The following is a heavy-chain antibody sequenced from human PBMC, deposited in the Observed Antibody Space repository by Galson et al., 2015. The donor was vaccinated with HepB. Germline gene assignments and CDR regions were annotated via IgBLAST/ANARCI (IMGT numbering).Heavy chain of an antibody. Sequence: SLRLSCAASGFTFSNAWMSWVRQAPGKGLEWVGRIKSNTDGGTTDYAAPVKGRFTISRDDSKNTLYLQMNSLKTEDIAVYYCTSGTLWFGGAFDIWGQGTMVTVSS. J-gene: IGHJ3*02. V-gene: IGHV3-15*01. D-gene: IGHD3-10*01. CDR1: GFTFSNAW. CDR3: TSGTLWFGGAFDI. CDR2: IKSNTDGGTT.